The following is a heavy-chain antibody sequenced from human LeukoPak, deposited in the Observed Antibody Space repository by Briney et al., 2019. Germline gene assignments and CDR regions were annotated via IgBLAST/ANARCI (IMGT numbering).Heavy chain of an antibody. J-gene: IGHJ4*02. CDR1: GYTSTSYY. Sequence: ASVKVSCKASGYTSTSYYMHWVRQAPGQGLEWMGIINPSGGSTSYAQKFQGRVTMTRDMSTSTVYMELSSLRSEDTAVYYCARGPTLYYYDSSGYSNWGQGTLVTVSS. CDR3: ARGPTLYYYDSSGYSN. V-gene: IGHV1-46*01. D-gene: IGHD3-22*01. CDR2: INPSGGST.